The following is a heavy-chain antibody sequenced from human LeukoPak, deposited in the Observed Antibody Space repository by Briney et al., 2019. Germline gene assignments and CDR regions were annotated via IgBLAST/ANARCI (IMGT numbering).Heavy chain of an antibody. CDR1: GGSFSGYY. D-gene: IGHD3-22*01. Sequence: SETLSLTCAVYGGSFSGYYWSWIRQPPGKGLEWIGEINHSGSTNYNPSLKSRVTISVDTSKNQLSLKLSSVTAADTAVYYCASIEKLDSGYYRIKGDRPFDYWGQGTLVTVSS. V-gene: IGHV4-34*01. CDR2: INHSGST. J-gene: IGHJ4*02. CDR3: ASIEKLDSGYYRIKGDRPFDY.